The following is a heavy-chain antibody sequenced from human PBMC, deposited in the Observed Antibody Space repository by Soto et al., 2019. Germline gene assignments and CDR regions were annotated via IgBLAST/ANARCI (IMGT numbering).Heavy chain of an antibody. J-gene: IGHJ4*02. V-gene: IGHV4-61*01. D-gene: IGHD5-18*01. Sequence: SETLSLTCTVSGGSISSSSYYWGWIRQSPGKGLEWIGYTYSSGSTHYNPSLQNRVTISIDTSKNQVSLKVNSVTAADTAVYYCARDHPHSYGVYYFDYWGQGTPVTVSS. CDR1: GGSISSSSYY. CDR3: ARDHPHSYGVYYFDY. CDR2: TYSSGST.